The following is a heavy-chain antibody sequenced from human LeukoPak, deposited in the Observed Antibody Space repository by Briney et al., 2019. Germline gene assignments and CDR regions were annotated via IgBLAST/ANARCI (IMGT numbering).Heavy chain of an antibody. CDR1: GFTFSSYC. V-gene: IGHV3-30*02. Sequence: GGSLRLSCAASGFTFSSYCMHWVRQAPGKGLEWVAFIRYDGSNKYYADSVKGRFTISRDNSKNTLYLQMNSLRAEDTAVYYCAKDAVAVVAARYYYYYMDVWGKGTTVTISS. CDR2: IRYDGSNK. CDR3: AKDAVAVVAARYYYYYMDV. D-gene: IGHD2-15*01. J-gene: IGHJ6*03.